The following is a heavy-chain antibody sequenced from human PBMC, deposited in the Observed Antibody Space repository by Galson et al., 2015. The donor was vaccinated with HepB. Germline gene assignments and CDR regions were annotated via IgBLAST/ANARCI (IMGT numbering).Heavy chain of an antibody. CDR3: AKHMPLTAGLGAFDV. J-gene: IGHJ3*01. D-gene: IGHD2-21*02. CDR1: GYAFSNYG. V-gene: IGHV3-23*01. Sequence: SLRLSCAGSGYAFSNYGMSWVRQAPGQGLERVASINENGAYTFYIDSVRVRLTISRDNSLTTLYVHTASLRGDDTSVYYCAKHMPLTAGLGAFDVWGPGSMVIVSS. CDR2: INENGAYT.